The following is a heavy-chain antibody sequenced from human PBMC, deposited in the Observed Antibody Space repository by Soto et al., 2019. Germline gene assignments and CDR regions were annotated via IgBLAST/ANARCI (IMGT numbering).Heavy chain of an antibody. J-gene: IGHJ4*02. V-gene: IGHV1-18*01. CDR2: ISVDNGDT. CDR3: ARVQSLGYCRSASCYDVFDH. D-gene: IGHD2-2*01. CDR1: GYTFNSAG. Sequence: QVHLVQSGPEVKEPGASVRVSCKASGYTFNSAGLAWVRQAPGQGLEWMGWISVDNGDTKYEQKFQGRVTMITDTSTTTAYMDLRGLKSDDTAVFYCARVQSLGYCRSASCYDVFDHWGQGTLVTVSS.